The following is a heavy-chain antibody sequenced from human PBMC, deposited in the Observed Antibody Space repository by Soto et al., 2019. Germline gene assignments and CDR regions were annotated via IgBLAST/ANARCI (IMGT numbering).Heavy chain of an antibody. Sequence: LTCTVSGGSIRSGGYYWSWVRQNPRRGLEWIGNIYYSGNTYYNPSLKSRLTISVDTSKNQFSLNLSSVTAADTAVYYCARDRLMATAGTARHYFGLDVWGQGTTVTVSS. CDR3: ARDRLMATAGTARHYFGLDV. J-gene: IGHJ6*02. CDR1: GGSIRSGGYY. V-gene: IGHV4-31*03. CDR2: IYYSGNT. D-gene: IGHD5-18*01.